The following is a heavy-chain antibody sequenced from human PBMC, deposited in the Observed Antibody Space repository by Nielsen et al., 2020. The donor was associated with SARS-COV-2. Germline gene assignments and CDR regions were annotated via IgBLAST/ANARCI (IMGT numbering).Heavy chain of an antibody. CDR3: ARDGSVETARDMGGYYYYGMDA. CDR1: GGTFSSYA. V-gene: IGHV1-69*06. D-gene: IGHD5-18*01. J-gene: IGHJ6*02. CDR2: IIPIFGTA. Sequence: SVPVSCKASGGTFSSYAILWVRQAPGQGLEWMGGIIPIFGTANYAQKFQGRVTITADKSTRPGYRERSGLSSEDTAVYYCARDGSVETARDMGGYYYYGMDAWGQGTTVTVSS.